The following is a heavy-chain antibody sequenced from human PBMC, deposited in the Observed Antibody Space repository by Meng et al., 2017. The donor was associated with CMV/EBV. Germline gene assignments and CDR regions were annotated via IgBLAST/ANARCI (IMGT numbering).Heavy chain of an antibody. D-gene: IGHD6-6*01. CDR1: GYTFTSYY. V-gene: IGHV1-46*01. J-gene: IGHJ6*02. CDR2: INPSGGST. CDR3: ASRTSSIAARNYYYGMDV. Sequence: ASVKVSCKASGYTFTSYYMHWVRQAPGQGLEWMGIINPSGGSTSYAQKFQGRVTMTRDTSTSTVYMELSSLRSEDTAVYYCASRTSSIAARNYYYGMDVWGQGTTVTVSS.